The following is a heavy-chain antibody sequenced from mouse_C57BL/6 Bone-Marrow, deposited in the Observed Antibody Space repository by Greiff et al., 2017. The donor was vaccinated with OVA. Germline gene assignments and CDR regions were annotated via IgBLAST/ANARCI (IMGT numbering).Heavy chain of an antibody. CDR3: ARDSSSNYGNYVDY. J-gene: IGHJ2*01. D-gene: IGHD2-1*01. V-gene: IGHV5-4*01. CDR2: ISDGGSYT. Sequence: EVKLVESGGGLVKPGGSLKLSCAASGFTFSSYAMSWVRQTPEKRLEWVATISDGGSYTYYPDNVKGRFTISRDNANNNLYLQMSHLKSEDTAMYYCARDSSSNYGNYVDYWGQGTTLTVSS. CDR1: GFTFSSYA.